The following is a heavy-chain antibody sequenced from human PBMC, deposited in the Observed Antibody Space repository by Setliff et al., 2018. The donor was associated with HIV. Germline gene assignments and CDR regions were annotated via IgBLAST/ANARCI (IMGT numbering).Heavy chain of an antibody. CDR2: MNPNSGDT. V-gene: IGHV1-8*02. J-gene: IGHJ6*03. Sequence: GASVKVSCKASGYTFTSCDIHWVRQATGQGLEWMGWMNPNSGDTGYAQKFQGRVTMTRDTSISTAYMELNNLKFEDTAVYYCARARRDSYDRGRRNHYYIDVWGKGTTVTVSS. CDR1: GYTFTSCD. D-gene: IGHD3-22*01. CDR3: ARARRDSYDRGRRNHYYIDV.